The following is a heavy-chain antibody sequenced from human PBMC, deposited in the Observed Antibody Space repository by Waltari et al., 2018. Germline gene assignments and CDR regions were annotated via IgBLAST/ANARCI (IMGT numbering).Heavy chain of an antibody. Sequence: QVQLQESGPGLVKPSETLSLTCAVSGYSISSGSYWGWIRQPPGKGLEWIGSIYHSGSTYYNPSLKSRVTISVDTSKNQFSLKLSSVTAADTAVYYCASGAIYYDSSGPKIWGQGTLVTVSS. D-gene: IGHD3-22*01. CDR1: GYSISSGSY. V-gene: IGHV4-38-2*01. CDR2: IYHSGST. CDR3: ASGAIYYDSSGPKI. J-gene: IGHJ4*02.